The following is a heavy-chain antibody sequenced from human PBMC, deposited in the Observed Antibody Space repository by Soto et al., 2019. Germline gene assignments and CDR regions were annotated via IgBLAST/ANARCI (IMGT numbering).Heavy chain of an antibody. V-gene: IGHV1-18*04. CDR1: GYTFTSYG. Sequence: ASVKVSCKASGYTFTSYGISWVRQAPGQGLEWMGWISAYNGNTNYAQKLQGRVTMTTDTSTSTAYMELRSLRSDDTAVYYCARNPHYYDSSGYLYWGQGTQVTVSS. J-gene: IGHJ4*02. D-gene: IGHD3-22*01. CDR2: ISAYNGNT. CDR3: ARNPHYYDSSGYLY.